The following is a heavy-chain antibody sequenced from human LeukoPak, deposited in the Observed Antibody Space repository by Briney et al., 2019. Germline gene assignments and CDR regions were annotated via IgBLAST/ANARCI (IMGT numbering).Heavy chain of an antibody. Sequence: GGSLRLSCAASEFNFSDYYMSWIRQAPGKGLEWVSHISTSGRTIYYADSVKGRFTISRDNAGASLYLQMNSLRAEDTAVYYCARDRRPYNSDAFEIWGQGTMVTVSS. CDR1: EFNFSDYY. D-gene: IGHD1-20*01. CDR2: ISTSGRTI. V-gene: IGHV3-11*01. CDR3: ARDRRPYNSDAFEI. J-gene: IGHJ3*02.